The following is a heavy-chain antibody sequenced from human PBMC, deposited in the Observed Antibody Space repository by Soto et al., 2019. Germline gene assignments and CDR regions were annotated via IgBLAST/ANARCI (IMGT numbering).Heavy chain of an antibody. CDR3: ARDEFGNFDY. Sequence: PGGSLRLSCAASGFSFGNHGMHWVRQAPGKGLEWVAFIWYDGSNKVYGESVRGRFTISRDNSRNTLNLEMTSLRVDDTAVYFCARDEFGNFDYWGQGALVTVSS. J-gene: IGHJ4*02. V-gene: IGHV3-33*01. CDR1: GFSFGNHG. CDR2: IWYDGSNK. D-gene: IGHD2-15*01.